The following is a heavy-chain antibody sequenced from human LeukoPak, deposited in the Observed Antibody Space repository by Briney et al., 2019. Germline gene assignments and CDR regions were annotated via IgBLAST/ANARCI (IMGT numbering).Heavy chain of an antibody. CDR2: ISSSGGTI. CDR3: AKDRGSGWSLDY. J-gene: IGHJ4*02. Sequence: GGSLRLSCAASGSTFSSYEMNWVRQAPGKGLEWVSYISSSGGTIYYADSVKGRFTISRDNSKNTLYLQMNSLRAEDTAVYYCAKDRGSGWSLDYWGQGTLVTVSS. D-gene: IGHD6-19*01. CDR1: GSTFSSYE. V-gene: IGHV3-48*03.